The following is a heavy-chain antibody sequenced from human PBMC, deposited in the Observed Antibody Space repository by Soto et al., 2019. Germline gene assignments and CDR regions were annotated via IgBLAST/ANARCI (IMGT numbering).Heavy chain of an antibody. D-gene: IGHD4-17*01. Sequence: EVQLLESGGGLVQPGGSLRLSCAASGFTFSTYAMIWVRQAPGKGLEWVSVITGSGGSTYYADAVKGRFTISRGTSKNTLVLQMNSLRAEDTAVYYCAKDRYGDYGGIDYWGQGTMVTVSS. CDR3: AKDRYGDYGGIDY. J-gene: IGHJ4*02. CDR1: GFTFSTYA. V-gene: IGHV3-23*01. CDR2: ITGSGGST.